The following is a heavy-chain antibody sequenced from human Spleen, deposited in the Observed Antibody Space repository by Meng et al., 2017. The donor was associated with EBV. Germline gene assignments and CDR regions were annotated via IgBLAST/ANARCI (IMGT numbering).Heavy chain of an antibody. V-gene: IGHV4/OR15-8*02. J-gene: IGHJ4*02. Sequence: VHREEAPPGQVKPSGPLLLSSLASGCSISTSNWWSWVRQSPEKGLEWIGEVFRTGDTNYNPSLKSRVTILIDKSKNQFSLKLNSVTAADTAIYFCASDGISRYFDNWGPGTLVTVSS. CDR2: VFRTGDT. CDR1: GCSISTSNW. CDR3: ASDGISRYFDN. D-gene: IGHD1-1*01.